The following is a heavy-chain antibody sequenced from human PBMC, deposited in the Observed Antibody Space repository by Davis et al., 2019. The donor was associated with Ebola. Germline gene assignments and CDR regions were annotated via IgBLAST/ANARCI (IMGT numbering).Heavy chain of an antibody. V-gene: IGHV3-48*03. J-gene: IGHJ6*02. Sequence: GGSLRLSCAASGFTFSSYEMNWVRQAPGKGLEWVSYISSSGSTIYYADSVKGRFTISRDNAKNSLYLQMSSLRAEDTAVYYCARGDGYSSSWPNYYYYYGMDVWGQGTTVTVSS. CDR3: ARGDGYSSSWPNYYYYYGMDV. D-gene: IGHD6-13*01. CDR2: ISSSGSTI. CDR1: GFTFSSYE.